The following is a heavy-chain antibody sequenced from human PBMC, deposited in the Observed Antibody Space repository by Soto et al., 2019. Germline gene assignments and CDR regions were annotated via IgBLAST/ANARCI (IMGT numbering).Heavy chain of an antibody. CDR1: GFTFSSYA. CDR2: ISGSGGST. CDR3: AKAMYSSGWYGFGNFDY. D-gene: IGHD6-19*01. Sequence: PGGSLRLSCAASGFTFSSYAMSWVRQAPGKGLEWVSAISGSGGSTYYADSVKGRFTISRDNSKNTLYPQMNSLRAEDPAVYYCAKAMYSSGWYGFGNFDYWGQGTLVTVSS. J-gene: IGHJ4*02. V-gene: IGHV3-23*01.